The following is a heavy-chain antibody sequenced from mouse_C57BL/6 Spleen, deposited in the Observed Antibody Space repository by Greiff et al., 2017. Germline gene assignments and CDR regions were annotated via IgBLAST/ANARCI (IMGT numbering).Heavy chain of an antibody. V-gene: IGHV1-18*01. Sequence: EVQLQQSGPELVKPGASVKIPCKASGYTFTDYNMDWVKQSHGKSLEWIGDINPNNGGTIYNQKFKGKATLTVDKSSSTAYMELRSLTSEDTAVYYCAKGAYYYGSSYAMDYWGQGTSVTVSS. CDR3: AKGAYYYGSSYAMDY. D-gene: IGHD1-1*01. CDR1: GYTFTDYN. CDR2: INPNNGGT. J-gene: IGHJ4*01.